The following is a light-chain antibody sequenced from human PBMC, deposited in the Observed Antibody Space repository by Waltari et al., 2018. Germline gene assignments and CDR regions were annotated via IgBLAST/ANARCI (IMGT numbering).Light chain of an antibody. CDR1: QGINTE. J-gene: IGKJ2*03. V-gene: IGKV1-27*01. Sequence: SLSASVGDRVTVTCRASQGINTELSWYQQKPGKAPTLLIYAASSLQTGVSSRFSGSGSGTDFTLTISSLQPEDVASYYCQHDYTTPYSFGQGTKVEIK. CDR3: QHDYTTPYS. CDR2: AAS.